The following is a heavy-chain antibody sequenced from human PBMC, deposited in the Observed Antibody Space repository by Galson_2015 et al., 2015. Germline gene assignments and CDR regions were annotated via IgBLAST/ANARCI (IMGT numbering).Heavy chain of an antibody. CDR1: GVSINTNSHY. D-gene: IGHD6-19*01. Sequence: ETLSLTCSVSGVSINTNSHYWGWIRQPPGKGLEWIGSIYYSESIYYNPSLRSRITISMDTSKNQFSLNLRSVTAADTAVYYCARQGVQSQWVVPTYIQSWGQGILVAVSS. CDR3: ARQGVQSQWVVPTYIQS. J-gene: IGHJ4*02. V-gene: IGHV4-39*01. CDR2: IYYSESI.